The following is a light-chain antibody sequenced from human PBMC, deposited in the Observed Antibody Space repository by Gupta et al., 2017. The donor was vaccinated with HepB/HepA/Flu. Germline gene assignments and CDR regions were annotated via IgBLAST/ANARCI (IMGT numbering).Light chain of an antibody. J-gene: IGLJ2*01. CDR2: EDN. CDR3: GTWDSSLSAAV. V-gene: IGLV1-51*02. Sequence: QSVLTQPPSVSAALGQKVTISCCGSSSNIGNNYVSWYQQLPGSAPKLLIYEDNKRPSGIPDRFSGSKSGTSATLGITVLQTGDEADYYCGTWDSSLSAAVFGGGTELTVL. CDR1: SSNIGNNY.